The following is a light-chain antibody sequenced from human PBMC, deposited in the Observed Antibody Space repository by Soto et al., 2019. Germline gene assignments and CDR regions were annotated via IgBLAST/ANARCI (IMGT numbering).Light chain of an antibody. CDR3: QQNYDTPWT. J-gene: IGKJ1*01. V-gene: IGKV1-39*01. Sequence: DIQLTQSASSLSASVGDRITITCRASQRMSTYLNWYQQKAGKAPHLVIYTASSLHSGVPSRFSGSGSGTDFTLTISSLQPEDFATYYCQQNYDTPWTFGQGTKVEV. CDR1: QRMSTY. CDR2: TAS.